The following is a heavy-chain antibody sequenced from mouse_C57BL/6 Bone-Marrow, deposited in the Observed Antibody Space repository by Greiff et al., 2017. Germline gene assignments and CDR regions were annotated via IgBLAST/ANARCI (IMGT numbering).Heavy chain of an antibody. CDR1: GFNIKDYY. V-gene: IGHV14-4*01. D-gene: IGHD2-4*01. CDR3: TTPIYNDYDRDY. J-gene: IGHJ2*01. CDR2: IDPENGDT. Sequence: EVQRVESGAELVRPGASVKLSCTASGFNIKDYYMHWVKQRPEQGLEWIGWIDPENGDTEYASKFQGKATITADTSSNTAYLQLSSLTSEDTAVYYGTTPIYNDYDRDYGGRGTTLTVSS.